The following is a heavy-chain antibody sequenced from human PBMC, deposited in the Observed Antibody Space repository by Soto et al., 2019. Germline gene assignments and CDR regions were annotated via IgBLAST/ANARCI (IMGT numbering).Heavy chain of an antibody. D-gene: IGHD3-3*01. V-gene: IGHV4-34*01. J-gene: IGHJ6*03. CDR2: INHSGST. CDR3: ARGAPIWSGYYTRPSRAYYYYMDV. Sequence: SETLSLTCAVYGGSFSGYYWSWIRQPPGKGLEWIGEINHSGSTNYNPSLKSRVTISVDTSKNQFSLKLSSVTAADTAVYYCARGAPIWSGYYTRPSRAYYYYMDVWGKGTTVTVSS. CDR1: GGSFSGYY.